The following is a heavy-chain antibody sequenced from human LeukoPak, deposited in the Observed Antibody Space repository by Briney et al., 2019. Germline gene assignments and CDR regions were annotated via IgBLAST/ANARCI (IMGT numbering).Heavy chain of an antibody. Sequence: GGSLRLSCAASGFTFSSYSMNWVRQAPGKGLEWLSSISSSSSYIYYADSVKGRFTISRVSANNSLYLQMNSLRAEDTAVYYCARGSSGFYVDWFDPWGQGTLVTVSS. D-gene: IGHD6-19*01. V-gene: IGHV3-21*01. J-gene: IGHJ5*02. CDR1: GFTFSSYS. CDR3: ARGSSGFYVDWFDP. CDR2: ISSSSSYI.